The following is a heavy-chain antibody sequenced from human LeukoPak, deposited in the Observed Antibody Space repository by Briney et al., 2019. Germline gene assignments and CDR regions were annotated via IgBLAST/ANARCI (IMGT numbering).Heavy chain of an antibody. J-gene: IGHJ3*02. D-gene: IGHD3-10*01. Sequence: PSETLSLTCTVSGGSISSYYWSWIRQPPGKGREGIGNIYYSGSTNYNPSLKSRVTISVDTSKNQFSLKLSSVTAADTAVYYCARHQGLWFGELGAFDIWGQGTMVTVSS. V-gene: IGHV4-59*08. CDR1: GGSISSYY. CDR2: IYYSGST. CDR3: ARHQGLWFGELGAFDI.